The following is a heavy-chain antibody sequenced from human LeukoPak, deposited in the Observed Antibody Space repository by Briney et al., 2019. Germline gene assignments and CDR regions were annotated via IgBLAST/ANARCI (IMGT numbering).Heavy chain of an antibody. CDR2: IKSDGSST. J-gene: IGHJ4*02. D-gene: IGHD3/OR15-3a*01. CDR1: GFTVSSNY. CDR3: ARGTGNYGY. Sequence: GGSLRLSCAASGFTVSSNYMSWVRQAPGKGLVWVSRIKSDGSSTSYADSVKGRFTITRDSAKNTLYLQMNSLRAEDTAVYYCARGTGNYGYWGQGTLVTVSS. V-gene: IGHV3-74*01.